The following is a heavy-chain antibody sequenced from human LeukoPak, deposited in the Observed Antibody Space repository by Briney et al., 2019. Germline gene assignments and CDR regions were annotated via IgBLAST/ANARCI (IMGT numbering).Heavy chain of an antibody. CDR1: VYTFTGYY. Sequence: ASVKVSCKPSVYTFTGYYMHWVRQAPGQGLEWMGRINPNSGGTNYTQKLQGTVTLTRDTSISPAYLELRRLRYHDTAVYFISSSHVAANDFYYYYMDVWGKGTTVTVSS. CDR3: SSSHVAANDFYYYYMDV. CDR2: INPNSGGT. D-gene: IGHD2-15*01. J-gene: IGHJ6*03. V-gene: IGHV1-2*06.